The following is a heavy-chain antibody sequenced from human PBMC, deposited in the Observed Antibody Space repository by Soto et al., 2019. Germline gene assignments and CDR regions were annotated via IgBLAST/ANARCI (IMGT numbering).Heavy chain of an antibody. Sequence: PGGSLRLSCAASGFTFSSYAMSWVRQAPGKGLEWVSAISGSGGSTYYADSVKGRFTISRDNSKNTLYLQMNSLRAEDTAVYYCAKDRSARDYYYGMDVWGKGTTVTVSS. D-gene: IGHD2-15*01. CDR3: AKDRSARDYYYGMDV. CDR1: GFTFSSYA. CDR2: ISGSGGST. J-gene: IGHJ6*04. V-gene: IGHV3-23*01.